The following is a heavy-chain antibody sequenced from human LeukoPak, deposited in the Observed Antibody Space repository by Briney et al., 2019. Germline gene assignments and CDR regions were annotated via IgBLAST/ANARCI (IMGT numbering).Heavy chain of an antibody. D-gene: IGHD6-13*01. CDR1: GLTFSSYG. V-gene: IGHV3-30*18. CDR3: AKDAAGPEY. Sequence: GGSLRLSCAASGLTFSSYGMHWVRQAPGKGLEWVAVISDDGSNKYYADSVKGRFTISRDNSKNTLYLQMNSLRTEDTAVYYCAKDAAGPEYWGQGTLVAVST. CDR2: ISDDGSNK. J-gene: IGHJ4*02.